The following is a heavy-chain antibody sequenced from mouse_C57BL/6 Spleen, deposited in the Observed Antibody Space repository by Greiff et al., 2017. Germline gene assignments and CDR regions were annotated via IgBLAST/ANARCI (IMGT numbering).Heavy chain of an antibody. CDR2: ISYSGST. V-gene: IGHV3-1*01. CDR3: ARGDYGGEWFAY. J-gene: IGHJ3*01. Sequence: EVQLKESGPGMVKPSQSLSLTCTVTGYSITSGYDWHWIRHFPGNKLEWMGYISYSGSTNYNPSLKSRISITHDTSKNHFFLKLNSVTTEDTATYYCARGDYGGEWFAYWGQGTLVTVSA. CDR1: GYSITSGYD. D-gene: IGHD2-4*01.